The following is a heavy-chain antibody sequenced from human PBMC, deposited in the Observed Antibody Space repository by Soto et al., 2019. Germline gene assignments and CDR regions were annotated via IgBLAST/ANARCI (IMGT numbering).Heavy chain of an antibody. J-gene: IGHJ6*02. CDR3: ARLYYDYV. CDR2: ISYNSDTI. D-gene: IGHD3-3*01. V-gene: IGHV3-48*02. Sequence: ASVKVSCAGYGFTFGTYSMNWVRQAAGKGLEWIAYISYNSDTIQYADSVKGRFTISRDNAKNSLYLQMNSLRDEDTAVYYCARLYYDYVWGQGTTVTVSS. CDR1: GFTFGTYS.